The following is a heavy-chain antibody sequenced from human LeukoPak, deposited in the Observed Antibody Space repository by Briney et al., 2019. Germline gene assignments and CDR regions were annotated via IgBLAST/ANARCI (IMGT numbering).Heavy chain of an antibody. D-gene: IGHD3-22*01. CDR3: AKDSSGYYSNFDY. Sequence: GRSLRLSCAASGFTFDDYAMHWVRQAPGKGLEWVSGISWNSGSIGYADSVKGRFTISRDNAKNSLYLQMNSLRAEDTALYYCAKDSSGYYSNFDYWGRGTLVTVSS. CDR1: GFTFDDYA. CDR2: ISWNSGSI. J-gene: IGHJ4*02. V-gene: IGHV3-9*01.